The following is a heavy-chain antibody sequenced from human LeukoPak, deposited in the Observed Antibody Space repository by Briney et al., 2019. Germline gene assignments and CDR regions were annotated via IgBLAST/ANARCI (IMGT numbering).Heavy chain of an antibody. D-gene: IGHD1-26*01. CDR3: AAIVGAYDAFDI. CDR2: IASDGSHT. CDR1: GFTFSNYF. Sequence: GGSLRLSCADSGFTFSNYFMHWVRQAPGKGLEWVADIASDGSHTFYVESVKGRFTISRDNSKNTLYLQMNSLRAEDTAVYYCAAIVGAYDAFDIWGQGTMVTVSS. V-gene: IGHV3-30*14. J-gene: IGHJ3*02.